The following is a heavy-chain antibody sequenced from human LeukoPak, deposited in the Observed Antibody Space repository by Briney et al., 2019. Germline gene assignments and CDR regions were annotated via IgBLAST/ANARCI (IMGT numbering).Heavy chain of an antibody. D-gene: IGHD4-11*01. CDR1: GYTFTSYG. CDR3: ARAKDDYRAFYYYFGMDV. Sequence: ASVKVSCKASGYTFTSYGISWVRQAPGQGLEWMGWISAYNGNTNYAQKLQGRVTMTTDTSTSTAYMELRSLRSDDTAVYYCARAKDDYRAFYYYFGMDVWGQGTTVTVS. CDR2: ISAYNGNT. V-gene: IGHV1-18*01. J-gene: IGHJ6*02.